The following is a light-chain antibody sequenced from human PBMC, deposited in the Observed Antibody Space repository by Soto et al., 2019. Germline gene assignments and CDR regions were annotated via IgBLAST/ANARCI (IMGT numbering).Light chain of an antibody. Sequence: LMPQTPLSLPVAPGQAASIFCKSSQSLLHITGETFLFWYLQKPGQSPQLLIYEVSTRVSGVPDRFSGSGSGTDFTLEISRVETDDVGIYYCMQSTQLPPTFGQGTRLEIK. CDR1: QSLLHITGETF. J-gene: IGKJ5*01. CDR3: MQSTQLPPT. V-gene: IGKV2D-29*02. CDR2: EVS.